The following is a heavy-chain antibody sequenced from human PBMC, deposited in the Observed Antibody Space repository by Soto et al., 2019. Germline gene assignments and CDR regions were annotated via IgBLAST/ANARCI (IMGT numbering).Heavy chain of an antibody. CDR3: AGGIAAGLNCLDP. CDR2: IYYSGST. V-gene: IGHV4-59*02. CDR1: ASSVSSYY. D-gene: IGHD6-13*01. Sequence: SECLSLTCTVCASSVSSYYWSWIRHPPGKGLEWIGYIYYSGSTNYNPSLKSRVTISVDTSKNQFSLKLSSVTAADTAVYYCAGGIAAGLNCLDPWGQGTMVAVSS. J-gene: IGHJ5*02.